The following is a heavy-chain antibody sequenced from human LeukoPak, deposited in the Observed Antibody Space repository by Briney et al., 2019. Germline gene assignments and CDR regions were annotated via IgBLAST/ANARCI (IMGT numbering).Heavy chain of an antibody. V-gene: IGHV4-31*03. D-gene: IGHD3-3*01. J-gene: IGHJ4*02. CDR1: GGSISSGGYY. CDR3: ARWGPGVVIDY. Sequence: SETLSLTCTVSGGSISSGGYYWSWIRQHPGKGLEWIGYIYHGGSTFYNPSLKSRVSISVDTSKNQFSLKLSSVTAADTAVYYCARWGPGVVIDYWGQGTLVTVSS. CDR2: IYHGGST.